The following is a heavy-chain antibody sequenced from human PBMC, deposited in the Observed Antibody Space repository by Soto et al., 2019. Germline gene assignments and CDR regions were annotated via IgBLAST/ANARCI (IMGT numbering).Heavy chain of an antibody. V-gene: IGHV4-34*01. CDR1: GGAFSGYY. Sequence: PSENLSLTCAVYGGAFSGYYWSWIRQPPGKGLEWIGEINHSGSTNYNPSLKSRVTISVDTSKNQFSLKLSSVTAADTAVYYCASLVLRFLEWPAEYYYYGMDVWGQGTTVT. CDR2: INHSGST. J-gene: IGHJ6*02. D-gene: IGHD3-3*01. CDR3: ASLVLRFLEWPAEYYYYGMDV.